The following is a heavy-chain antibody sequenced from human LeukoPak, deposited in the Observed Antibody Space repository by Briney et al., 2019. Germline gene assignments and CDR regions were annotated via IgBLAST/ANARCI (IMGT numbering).Heavy chain of an antibody. Sequence: GESLKISCEGSGYSFTTYWIGWGRQMPGKGLEWMGVIYPGDSDTRYSPSLQGQVTISADKSINTAYLQWSSLKASDTAMYYCARRFNNYDFWTRWGQGTLVTV. CDR1: GYSFTTYW. J-gene: IGHJ4*02. CDR3: ARRFNNYDFWTR. CDR2: IYPGDSDT. D-gene: IGHD3-3*01. V-gene: IGHV5-51*01.